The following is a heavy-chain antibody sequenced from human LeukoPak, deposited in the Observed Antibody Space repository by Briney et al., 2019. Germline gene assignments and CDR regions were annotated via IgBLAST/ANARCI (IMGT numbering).Heavy chain of an antibody. CDR1: GGSISSYY. V-gene: IGHV4-4*07. D-gene: IGHD3-3*01. CDR3: ARGGSYDFWSGRYYGMDV. J-gene: IGHJ6*02. Sequence: SETLSLTCTVSGGSISSYYWSWIRQPAGKGLEWIGRIYTSGSTNYNPSLKSRVTMSVDTSKNQFSLKLSSVTAADTAVYYCARGGSYDFWSGRYYGMDVWGQGTTVTVSS. CDR2: IYTSGST.